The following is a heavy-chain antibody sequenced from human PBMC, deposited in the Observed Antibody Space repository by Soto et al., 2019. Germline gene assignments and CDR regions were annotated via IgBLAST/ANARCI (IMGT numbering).Heavy chain of an antibody. CDR2: ISAYNGNT. J-gene: IGHJ4*02. CDR3: ELTVAGNLVY. CDR1: GYTFTSYG. D-gene: IGHD6-19*01. Sequence: QVQLVQSGAEVKKPGASVKVSCKASGYTFTSYGISWVRQAPGQGLEWMGWISAYNGNTNYAQKLQGRVTMTTDTATSTAYMELRSLSSDGAAVYYCELTVAGNLVYWGQGPLVTVSS. V-gene: IGHV1-18*01.